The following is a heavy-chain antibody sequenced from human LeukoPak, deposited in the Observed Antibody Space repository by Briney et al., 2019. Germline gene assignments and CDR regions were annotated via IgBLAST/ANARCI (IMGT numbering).Heavy chain of an antibody. V-gene: IGHV3-30-3*01. CDR2: ISYDGSNK. CDR3: ARDPRYCSGGSCYSVARGSSGMDV. J-gene: IGHJ6*02. Sequence: QPGGSLRLSCAASGFTFSNYAMHWVRQAPGKGLEWVAIISYDGSNKYYADSVKGRFTISRDNSKNTLYLQTNSLRAEDTAAYYCARDPRYCSGGSCYSVARGSSGMDVWGQGTTVTVSS. CDR1: GFTFSNYA. D-gene: IGHD2-15*01.